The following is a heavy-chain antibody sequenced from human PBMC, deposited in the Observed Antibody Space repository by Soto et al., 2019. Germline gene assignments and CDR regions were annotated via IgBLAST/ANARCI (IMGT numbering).Heavy chain of an antibody. CDR1: GHTFTSCA. J-gene: IGHJ6*02. Sequence: QVQLVQSGAEEKKPGASVKVSCKASGHTFTSCAMHWVRQAPGQRLEWMGWINAGNGKTKYSQKFQGRVTITRDTSASTAYMELSSLRSEDTAVYYCARDVGGMDVWGQGTTVTVSS. CDR2: INAGNGKT. V-gene: IGHV1-3*05. CDR3: ARDVGGMDV. D-gene: IGHD1-26*01.